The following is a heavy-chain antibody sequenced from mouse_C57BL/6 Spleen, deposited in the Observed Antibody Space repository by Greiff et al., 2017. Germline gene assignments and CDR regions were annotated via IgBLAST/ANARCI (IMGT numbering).Heavy chain of an antibody. V-gene: IGHV14-1*01. J-gene: IGHJ2*01. CDR1: GFNIQDYY. D-gene: IGHD1-1*01. Sequence: VQLKESGAELVRPGASVKLSCTASGFNIQDYYMHWVKQRPAQGLEWIGRIDPEDGDTEYAPKFQGKATMTADTSSNTAYLQLSSLTSEDTAVDYCTTYYYGSSPYYFDYWGQGTTLTVSS. CDR2: IDPEDGDT. CDR3: TTYYYGSSPYYFDY.